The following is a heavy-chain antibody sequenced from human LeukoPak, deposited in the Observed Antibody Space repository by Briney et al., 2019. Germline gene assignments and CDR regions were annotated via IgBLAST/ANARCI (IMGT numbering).Heavy chain of an antibody. CDR1: GFTFDDYA. CDR3: AKDIVGATYDAFDI. CDR2: ISWNSGSI. V-gene: IGHV3-9*01. D-gene: IGHD1-26*01. J-gene: IGHJ3*02. Sequence: TGGSLRLSCAASGFTFDDYAMHWVRQAPGKGLEWVSGISWNSGSIGYADSVKGRFTISRDNAKNSLYLQMNSLRAEDTALYYCAKDIVGATYDAFDIWGQGTMVTVSS.